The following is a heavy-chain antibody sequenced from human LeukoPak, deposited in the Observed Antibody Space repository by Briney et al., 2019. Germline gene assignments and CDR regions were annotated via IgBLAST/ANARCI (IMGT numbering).Heavy chain of an antibody. J-gene: IGHJ4*02. V-gene: IGHV3-21*01. D-gene: IGHD3-9*01. CDR1: GFTFSSYS. CDR2: ISSSSSYI. Sequence: PGGSLRLSCAASGFTFSSYSMNWVRQAPGKGLEWVSSISSSSSYIYYADSVKGRFTLSRDNAKNSLYLQMNSLRAEDTAVYYCARVQVHDILTAPLGGYWGQGTLVTVSS. CDR3: ARVQVHDILTAPLGGY.